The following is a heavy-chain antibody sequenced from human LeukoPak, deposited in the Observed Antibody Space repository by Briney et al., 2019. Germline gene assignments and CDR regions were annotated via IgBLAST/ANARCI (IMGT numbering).Heavy chain of an antibody. CDR1: GYTFTSNY. CDR3: ARDQYLYSSPNWFDP. V-gene: IGHV1-46*01. Sequence: ASVKVSCKAFGYTFTSNYMHWVRQAPGQGPEWMGVISPSGGSTTYAQKFQGRVTITADKSTSTAYMELSSLRSEDTAVYYCARDQYLYSSPNWFDPWGQGTLVTVSS. D-gene: IGHD3-22*01. CDR2: ISPSGGST. J-gene: IGHJ5*02.